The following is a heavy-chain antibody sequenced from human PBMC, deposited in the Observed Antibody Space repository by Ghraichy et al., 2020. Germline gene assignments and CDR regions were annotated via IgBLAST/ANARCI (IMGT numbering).Heavy chain of an antibody. CDR2: INHSGST. V-gene: IGHV4-34*01. Sequence: SETLSLTCAVYGGSFSGYYWSWIRQPPVKGLEWIGEINHSGSTNYNPSLKSRVTISVDTSKNQFSLKLSSVTAADTAVYYCARGSRYFDWLPFYWGQGTLVTVSS. CDR1: GGSFSGYY. CDR3: ARGSRYFDWLPFY. J-gene: IGHJ4*02. D-gene: IGHD3-9*01.